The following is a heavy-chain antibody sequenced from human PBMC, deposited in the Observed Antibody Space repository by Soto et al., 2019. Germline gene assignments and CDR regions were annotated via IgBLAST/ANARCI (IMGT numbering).Heavy chain of an antibody. V-gene: IGHV4-39*01. CDR3: ARLGVWGSYRPQYFDH. CDR2: IYESGST. D-gene: IGHD3-16*02. CDR1: GASIVSSNLY. J-gene: IGHJ4*02. Sequence: SEALSLTCTVSGASIVSSNLYWGWVRQPPGKGPEWIGSIYESGSTYFNPSLQSRVTMSVDTSKNQFSLHLTSVTAADTAMYYCARLGVWGSYRPQYFDHWGQGTLVTVSS.